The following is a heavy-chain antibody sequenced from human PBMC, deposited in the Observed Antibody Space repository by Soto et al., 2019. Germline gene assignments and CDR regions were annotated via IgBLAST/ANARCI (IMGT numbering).Heavy chain of an antibody. CDR2: TYCKSKWNN. CDR3: TGITWFRGMDV. CDR1: GDGVSSNSAG. J-gene: IGHJ6*02. Sequence: SQTLSLTCVISGDGVSSNSAGWNWIRQSPSRGLEWLGRTYCKSKWNNDYALSVKSRITINPDTSKNQFSLHLYSVTPEDTAVYYCTGITWFRGMDVWGQGTPVTVSS. V-gene: IGHV6-1*01. D-gene: IGHD3-10*01.